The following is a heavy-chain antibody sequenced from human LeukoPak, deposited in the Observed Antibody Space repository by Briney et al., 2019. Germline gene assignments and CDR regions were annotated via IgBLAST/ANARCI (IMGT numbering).Heavy chain of an antibody. Sequence: GVSLRLSCAASGFTFSIYAMSWVRQAPGKGLAWVSGLYDDGGYTYYADSVKGRFTISRDNSENTLYLQMSSLRAEDTAIYYCVRDFSCSGGSCPLFDSWGQGTLVSVSS. CDR3: VRDFSCSGGSCPLFDS. CDR1: GFTFSIYA. D-gene: IGHD2-15*01. V-gene: IGHV3-23*01. CDR2: LYDDGGYT. J-gene: IGHJ4*02.